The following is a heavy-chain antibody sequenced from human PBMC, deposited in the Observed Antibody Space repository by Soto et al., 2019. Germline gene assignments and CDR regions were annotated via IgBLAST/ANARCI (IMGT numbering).Heavy chain of an antibody. D-gene: IGHD2-15*01. V-gene: IGHV1-18*01. CDR1: VYTFSSYV. CDR3: ATGFSAATFHDY. CDR2: ISALNGNT. J-gene: IGHJ4*02. Sequence: GASVKVSCKASVYTFSSYVITWVRQAPGQGLEWVGWISALNGNTDYAQKLQGRVTMTTDTFTRTAYMELRSLRSDDTAVYYCATGFSAATFHDYWGQGTLVTVSS.